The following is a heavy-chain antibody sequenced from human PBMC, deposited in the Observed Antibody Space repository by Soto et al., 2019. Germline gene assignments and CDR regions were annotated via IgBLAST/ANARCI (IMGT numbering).Heavy chain of an antibody. CDR2: IYYSGST. Sequence: SETLSLTCTVSGGSVSSGSYYWSWIRQPPGKGLEWIGYIYYSGSTNYNPSLKSRVTISVDTSKNQFSLKLSSVTAADTAVYYCASSSARYYDTLTGYSAYYYYGMDVWGQGTTVTVSS. J-gene: IGHJ6*02. V-gene: IGHV4-61*01. CDR3: ASSSARYYDTLTGYSAYYYYGMDV. CDR1: GGSVSSGSYY. D-gene: IGHD3-9*01.